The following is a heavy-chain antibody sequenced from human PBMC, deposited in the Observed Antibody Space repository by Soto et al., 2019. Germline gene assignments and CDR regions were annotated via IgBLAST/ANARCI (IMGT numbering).Heavy chain of an antibody. CDR3: ARDDLKGAMITFGGVNFDY. CDR1: GGTFSSYT. CDR2: IIPILGIA. D-gene: IGHD3-16*01. V-gene: IGHV1-69*04. J-gene: IGHJ4*02. Sequence: SVKVSCKASGGTFSSYTISWVRQAPGQGLEWMGRIIPILGIANYAQKFQGRVTITADKSTSTAYMELSSLRSEDTAVYYCARDDLKGAMITFGGVNFDYWGQGTLVTVSS.